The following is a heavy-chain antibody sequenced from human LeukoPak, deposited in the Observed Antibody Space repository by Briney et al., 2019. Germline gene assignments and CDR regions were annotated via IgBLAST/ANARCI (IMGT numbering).Heavy chain of an antibody. CDR3: ARETGTGDYYYGMDV. CDR1: GYTFTSYG. V-gene: IGHV1-18*04. Sequence: WASVKVPCKASGYTFTSYGISWVRQAPGQGLEWMGWISAYNGNTNYAQKLQGRVTMTTDTSTSTAYMELRSLRSDDTAVYYCARETGTGDYYYGMDVWGKGTTVTVSS. J-gene: IGHJ6*04. CDR2: ISAYNGNT. D-gene: IGHD1-1*01.